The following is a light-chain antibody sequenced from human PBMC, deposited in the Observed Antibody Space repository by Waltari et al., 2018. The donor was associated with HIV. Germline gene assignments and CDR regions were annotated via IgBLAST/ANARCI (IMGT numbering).Light chain of an antibody. CDR2: AAS. V-gene: IGKV1-9*01. CDR3: QQLNSYPRT. Sequence: DIQLTQSPSFLSASVGDRLTITCRASQGISSYLAWYQQKPGQAPKVLLYAASTLQSGVPSRFSGSGSGTEFTLTISSLQPEDFATYYCQQLNSYPRTFGQGTKVEIK. CDR1: QGISSY. J-gene: IGKJ1*01.